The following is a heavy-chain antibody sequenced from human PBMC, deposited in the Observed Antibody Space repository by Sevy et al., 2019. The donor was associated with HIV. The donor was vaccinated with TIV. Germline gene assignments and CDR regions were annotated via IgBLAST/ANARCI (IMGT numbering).Heavy chain of an antibody. Sequence: GGSLRLSCAASGFTFSSYWMTWVRQAPGKGLEWVANIKQDGSKKYYVDSAKGRFTISRDNAKNSVYLQMNSLGAEDTAVYYCAREIAAAGSYWGQGTLVTVSS. D-gene: IGHD6-13*01. J-gene: IGHJ4*02. CDR1: GFTFSSYW. CDR2: IKQDGSKK. CDR3: AREIAAAGSY. V-gene: IGHV3-7*01.